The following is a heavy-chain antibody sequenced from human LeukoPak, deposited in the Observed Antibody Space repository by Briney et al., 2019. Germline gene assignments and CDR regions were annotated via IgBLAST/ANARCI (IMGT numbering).Heavy chain of an antibody. V-gene: IGHV1-18*01. CDR3: ARDLGELEWSYYFDY. D-gene: IGHD1-1*01. CDR2: ISAYNGNT. Sequence: ASVKVSCKASGYTFTSYGISWVRQAPGQGLEWMGWISAYNGNTNYAQKLQGRVTMTTDTSTSTAYMELRSLRAVNTAVYYCARDLGELEWSYYFDYWGQGTLVTVSS. J-gene: IGHJ4*02. CDR1: GYTFTSYG.